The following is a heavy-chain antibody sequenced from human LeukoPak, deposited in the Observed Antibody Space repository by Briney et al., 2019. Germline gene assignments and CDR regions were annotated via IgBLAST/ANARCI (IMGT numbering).Heavy chain of an antibody. Sequence: SQTLSLACAISGDSVSSNSAAWDWIRQSPSRGLEWLGRTYYRSKWFYDYAVSVKSRITINPDTSKNQFSLLLNSVTPEDTAVYYCTRDSGLGNDAFDVWGQGTMVTVSS. CDR1: GDSVSSNSAA. CDR3: TRDSGLGNDAFDV. V-gene: IGHV6-1*01. CDR2: TYYRSKWFY. J-gene: IGHJ3*01. D-gene: IGHD3-10*01.